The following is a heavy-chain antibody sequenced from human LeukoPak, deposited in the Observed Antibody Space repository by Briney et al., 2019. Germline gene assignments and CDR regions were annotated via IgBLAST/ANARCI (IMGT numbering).Heavy chain of an antibody. J-gene: IGHJ6*04. CDR3: AELGITMIGGV. V-gene: IGHV3-20*04. CDR1: GFTFDDYG. Sequence: GGSLRLSCAASGFTFDDYGMSWVRQTPGKGLEWVSGINWNGGSTGYADSVKGRFTISRDNAKNSLYLQMNSLRAEDTAVYYCAELGITMIGGVWGKGTTVTISS. CDR2: INWNGGST. D-gene: IGHD3-10*02.